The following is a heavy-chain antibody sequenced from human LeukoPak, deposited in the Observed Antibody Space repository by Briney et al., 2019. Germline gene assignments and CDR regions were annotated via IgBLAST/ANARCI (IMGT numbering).Heavy chain of an antibody. J-gene: IGHJ4*02. CDR1: GDGVSSNSAA. D-gene: IGHD6-19*01. CDR3: ARDGYSSDWAFDC. Sequence: PSQTLSLTCAISGDGVSSNSAAWNWIRQSRSRGLEWLGRTYYRTKWYNDYAVSVKSRMTIKSDTSKNQFSLQLKSLTLEDTAVYYSARDGYSSDWAFDCRGQGTLVTVSS. CDR2: TYYRTKWYN. V-gene: IGHV6-1*01.